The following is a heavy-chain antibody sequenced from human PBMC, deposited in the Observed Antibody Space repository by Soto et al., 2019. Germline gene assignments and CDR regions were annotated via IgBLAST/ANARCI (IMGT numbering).Heavy chain of an antibody. V-gene: IGHV2-5*02. CDR1: GFSLSTSGVG. CDR3: AHRGPYCSGGSCCYRGNWFDP. J-gene: IGHJ5*02. CDR2: IYWDDDK. D-gene: IGHD2-15*01. Sequence: SGPTLVNPTQTLTLTCTFSGFSLSTSGVGVGWIRQPPGKALEWLALIYWDDDKRYSPSLKSRLTITKDTSKNQVVLTMTNMDPVDTATYYCAHRGPYCSGGSCCYRGNWFDPWGQGTLVTVSS.